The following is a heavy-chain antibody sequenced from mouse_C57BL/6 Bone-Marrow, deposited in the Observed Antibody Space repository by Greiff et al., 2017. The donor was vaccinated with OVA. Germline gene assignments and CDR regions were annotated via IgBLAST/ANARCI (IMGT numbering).Heavy chain of an antibody. V-gene: IGHV5-9-1*02. CDR3: TRVTTVVAFAY. Sequence: EVHLVESGEGLVKPGGSLKLSCAASGFTFSSYAMSWVRQTPEKRLEWVAYISSGGDYIYYADTVKGRFTISRDNARNTLYLQMSSLKSEDTAMYYCTRVTTVVAFAYWGQGTLVTVSA. J-gene: IGHJ3*01. CDR1: GFTFSSYA. CDR2: ISSGGDYI. D-gene: IGHD1-1*01.